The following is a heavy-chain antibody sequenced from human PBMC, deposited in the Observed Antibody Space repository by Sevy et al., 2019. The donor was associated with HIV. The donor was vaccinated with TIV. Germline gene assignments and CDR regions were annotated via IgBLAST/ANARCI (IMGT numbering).Heavy chain of an antibody. D-gene: IGHD6-13*01. Sequence: GGSLRLSCTGSGFTFGDYAVSWVRQAPGKGLEWVGLIRSKIFGGTTEFAASVKGRFTISRDDSKSIAYLEMNSLKSKDTAVYYCTRDQWQQVVRPHCDYWGQGTLVTISS. V-gene: IGHV3-49*04. J-gene: IGHJ4*02. CDR2: IRSKIFGGTT. CDR3: TRDQWQQVVRPHCDY. CDR1: GFTFGDYA.